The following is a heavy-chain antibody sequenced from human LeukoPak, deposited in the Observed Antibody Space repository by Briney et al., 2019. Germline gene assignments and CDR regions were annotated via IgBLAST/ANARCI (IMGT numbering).Heavy chain of an antibody. D-gene: IGHD3-22*01. V-gene: IGHV6-1*01. CDR3: AREGPGYDY. J-gene: IGHJ4*02. CDR1: GDSVSSNSVT. Sequence: SQTLSLTCAISGDSVSSNSVTWTWIRQSSSRGLEWLGRTYYRSKWVDDYAASVKSRITINPDTSKNQFSLHLNSVTPDDTAVYYCAREGPGYDYWGQGTLVTVSS. CDR2: TYYRSKWVD.